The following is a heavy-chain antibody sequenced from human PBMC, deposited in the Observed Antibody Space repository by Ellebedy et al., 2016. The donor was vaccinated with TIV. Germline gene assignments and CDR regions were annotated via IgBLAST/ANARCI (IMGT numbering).Heavy chain of an antibody. CDR2: ISYDGSHR. J-gene: IGHJ4*02. CDR3: AREHMTSTGSPLDY. Sequence: GESLKISCSASGFSFSSYAMHWVRQAPGKGLEWVAIISYDGSHRYYADSVKGRFTISRDISKNTLYLQMHSLRAEDTAVYYCAREHMTSTGSPLDYWGQGTLVTVSS. D-gene: IGHD1-1*01. CDR1: GFSFSSYA. V-gene: IGHV3-30-3*01.